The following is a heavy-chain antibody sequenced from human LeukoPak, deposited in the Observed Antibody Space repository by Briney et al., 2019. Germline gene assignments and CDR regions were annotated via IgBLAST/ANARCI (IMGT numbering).Heavy chain of an antibody. CDR2: IYYSGAT. CDR3: ARLGSPGQD. J-gene: IGHJ4*02. Sequence: SGTLSLTCAVSGGSISSSNWWSWVRQPPGRGLEWIGSIYYSGATYYHPSLKSRVTISLDTSNDQFSLKLSSVTAADTAVYYCARLGSPGQDWGQGTLVTVSS. CDR1: GGSISSSNW. V-gene: IGHV4-4*02. D-gene: IGHD3-10*01.